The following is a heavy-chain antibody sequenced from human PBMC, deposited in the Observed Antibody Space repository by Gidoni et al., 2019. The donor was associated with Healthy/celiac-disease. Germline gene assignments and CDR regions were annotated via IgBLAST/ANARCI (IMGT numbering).Heavy chain of an antibody. CDR2: INHSGST. Sequence: QVQLQQWGAGLLKPSETLSLTCAVYGWSFSGYYWSWIRQPPGKGLEWIGEINHSGSTNYNPSLKSRVTISVDTSKNQFSLKLSSVTAADTAVYYCASRRFPTVTTRVYFDYWGQRTLVTVSS. CDR1: GWSFSGYY. V-gene: IGHV4-34*01. J-gene: IGHJ4*02. D-gene: IGHD4-17*01. CDR3: ASRRFPTVTTRVYFDY.